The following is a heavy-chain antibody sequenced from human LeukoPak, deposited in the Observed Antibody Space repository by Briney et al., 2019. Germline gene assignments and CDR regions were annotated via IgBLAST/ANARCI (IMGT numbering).Heavy chain of an antibody. V-gene: IGHV3-30*02. CDR3: AREQPRYSSSSFDY. D-gene: IGHD6-13*01. CDR1: GFTFSSYW. CDR2: IRYDASNK. J-gene: IGHJ4*02. Sequence: GGSLRLSCAASGFTFSSYWMSWVRQAPGKGLEWVAFIRYDASNKFYADSVKGRFTISRDNSKNTLYLQMNSLRAEDTAVYYCAREQPRYSSSSFDYWGQGTLVTVSS.